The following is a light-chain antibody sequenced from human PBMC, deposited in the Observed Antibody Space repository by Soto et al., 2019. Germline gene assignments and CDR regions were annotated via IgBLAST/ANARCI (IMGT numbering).Light chain of an antibody. J-gene: IGKJ1*01. CDR2: GAS. CDR3: QQYSIWPPRT. Sequence: EKGMPQSPATLSVSPWDRATLSCRARQSVGSNLAWYQQKPGQAHRLLIYGASTRATVIPARFSGSGSGREFTITISSMQSEESAVYYCQQYSIWPPRTFGQGTKVDIK. CDR1: QSVGSN. V-gene: IGKV3-15*01.